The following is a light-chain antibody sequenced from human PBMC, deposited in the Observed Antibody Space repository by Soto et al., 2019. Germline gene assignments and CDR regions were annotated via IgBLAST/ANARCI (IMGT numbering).Light chain of an antibody. CDR1: QTSATY. CDR2: EAS. V-gene: IGKV1-39*01. J-gene: IGKJ1*01. Sequence: DIQMTQSPSSLSASVGDRVTITCRASQTSATYINWYQQKSGSAPRLLIYEASGLQSGVPSRFSGSGSGTHFVLTISNFQPEDSATYFCQQTYTNPQTFGHGTKLDIK. CDR3: QQTYTNPQT.